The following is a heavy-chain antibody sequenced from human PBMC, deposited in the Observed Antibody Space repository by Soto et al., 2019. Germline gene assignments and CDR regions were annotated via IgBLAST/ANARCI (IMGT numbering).Heavy chain of an antibody. Sequence: GGSLRLSCAASGFTFSSYAMHWVRQAPGKGLEWVAVISYDGSNKYYADSVKGRFTISRDNSKNTLYLQMNSLRAEDTAVYYCASLWELDYFDYWGQGTLVTVPS. CDR1: GFTFSSYA. V-gene: IGHV3-30-3*01. D-gene: IGHD1-26*01. J-gene: IGHJ4*02. CDR2: ISYDGSNK. CDR3: ASLWELDYFDY.